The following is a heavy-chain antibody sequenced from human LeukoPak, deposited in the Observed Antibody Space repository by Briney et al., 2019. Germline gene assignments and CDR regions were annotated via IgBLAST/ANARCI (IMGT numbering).Heavy chain of an antibody. Sequence: GGSLRLSCAASGFTVSSNYMSWVRQALGKRPEWVSVIYSGGSTYYADSVKGRFTISRDNSKNTLYLQMNSLRAENTAVYYCARPYDSSGYYYYWGQGTLVTVSS. V-gene: IGHV3-53*01. D-gene: IGHD3-22*01. CDR3: ARPYDSSGYYYY. CDR1: GFTVSSNY. CDR2: IYSGGST. J-gene: IGHJ4*02.